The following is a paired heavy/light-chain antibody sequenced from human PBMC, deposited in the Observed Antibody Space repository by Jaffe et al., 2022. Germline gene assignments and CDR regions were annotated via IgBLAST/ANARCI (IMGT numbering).Light chain of an antibody. V-gene: IGKV1-17*01. CDR1: QGITNH. J-gene: IGKJ1*01. CDR2: DSS. CDR3: LQYNSYPRT. Sequence: DIQMTQSPSSLSASIGDRVTITCRASQGITNHFAWYQQKPGKAPKRLLYDSSTLDSGVPSRFSGSGSGTEFTLTISSLQPEDFATYSCLQYNSYPRTFGQGTKVEIK.
Heavy chain of an antibody. J-gene: IGHJ4*02. CDR1: GFSFSNYW. D-gene: IGHD1-1*01. V-gene: IGHV3-7*03. Sequence: EVHLVESGGALVQPGGSLRLSCAASGFSFSNYWMDWVRQAPGKGLEWVANIRFDGGEKYYVDSVKGRFTISRDNAKNSVYLQMNSLRAEDTAIYYCSRQLAEWGQGTLVTVSS. CDR2: IRFDGGEK. CDR3: SRQLAE.